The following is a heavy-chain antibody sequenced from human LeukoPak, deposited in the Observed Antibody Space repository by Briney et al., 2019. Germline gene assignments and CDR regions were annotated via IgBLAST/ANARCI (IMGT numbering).Heavy chain of an antibody. V-gene: IGHV3-66*01. Sequence: PGGSLRLSCAASGFTVSSNYMSWVRQAPGKGLEWVSVIYSGGSTYYADSVKGRFTISRDNSKNTLYLQMNSLRAEDTAVYYCAREGKLYSSGWYYFDYWGQGTLVTVSS. CDR1: GFTVSSNY. CDR2: IYSGGST. D-gene: IGHD6-19*01. J-gene: IGHJ4*02. CDR3: AREGKLYSSGWYYFDY.